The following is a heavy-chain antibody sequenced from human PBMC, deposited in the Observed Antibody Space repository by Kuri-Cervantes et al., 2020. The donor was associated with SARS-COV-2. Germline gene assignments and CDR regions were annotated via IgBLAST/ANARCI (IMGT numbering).Heavy chain of an antibody. CDR1: GFTFGDYA. D-gene: IGHD3-9*01. J-gene: IGHJ4*02. V-gene: IGHV3-49*03. CDR3: TRHYDILTGYYPLPYFDY. CDR2: IRSKAYGGTT. Sequence: GESLKISCTASGFTFGDYAMSWFRQAPGKGLEWVGFIRSKAYGGTTGYAASVKGRFTISRDDSKSIAYLQMNSLKTEDTAVYYCTRHYDILTGYYPLPYFDYWGQGTLVTVSS.